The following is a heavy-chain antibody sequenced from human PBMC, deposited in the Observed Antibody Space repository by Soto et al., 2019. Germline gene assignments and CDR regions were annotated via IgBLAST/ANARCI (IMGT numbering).Heavy chain of an antibody. D-gene: IGHD6-13*01. V-gene: IGHV3-30*18. J-gene: IGHJ6*02. CDR1: GFTFSSYG. CDR3: AKVQQQLVLNYYCGMDV. Sequence: QVQLVESGGGVVQPGRSLRLSCAASGFTFSSYGMHWVRQAPGKGLEWVAVISYDGSNKYYADSVKGRFTISRDNSKNTLYLQMNSLRAEETAVYYCAKVQQQLVLNYYCGMDVWGQGTTVTVSS. CDR2: ISYDGSNK.